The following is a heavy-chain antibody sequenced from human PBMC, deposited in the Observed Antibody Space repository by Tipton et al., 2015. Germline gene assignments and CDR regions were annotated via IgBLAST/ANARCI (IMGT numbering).Heavy chain of an antibody. CDR2: IYSGGSP. D-gene: IGHD2-15*01. CDR1: GFNVSTHY. V-gene: IGHV3-53*01. CDR3: ARESRPWVVAATYYDY. J-gene: IGHJ4*02. Sequence: SLRLSCTASGFNVSTHYMSWVRQAPGKGLEWVSIIYSGGSPFYADSVKGRFTISRDNSKNTLYLQMNSLRAEDTAIYYCARESRPWVVAATYYDYWGQGRLVTVSS.